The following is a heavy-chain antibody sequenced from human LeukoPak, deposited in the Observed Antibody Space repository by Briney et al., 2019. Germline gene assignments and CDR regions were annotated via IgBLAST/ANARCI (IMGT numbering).Heavy chain of an antibody. D-gene: IGHD3-10*01. CDR3: ARVVTGSGSYLDY. CDR2: IRGSSNTI. CDR1: GFTFSTYS. V-gene: IGHV3-48*04. J-gene: IGHJ4*02. Sequence: GGSLRLSCAASGFTFSTYSMNWVRQAPGKGLEWLSYIRGSSNTIHYADSVKGRFTISRDNAKNSVYLQMNSLRVEDTAVYYCARVVTGSGSYLDYWGQGTLVTVSS.